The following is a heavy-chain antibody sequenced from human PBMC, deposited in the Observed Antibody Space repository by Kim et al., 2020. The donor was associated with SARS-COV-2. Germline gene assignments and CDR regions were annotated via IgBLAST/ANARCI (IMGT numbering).Heavy chain of an antibody. D-gene: IGHD6-19*01. Sequence: SVKVSCKASGGTFSSYTISWVRQAPGQGLEWMGRIIPILGIANYAQKFQGRVTITADKSTSTAYMELSSLRSEDTAVYYCALCVGYSSGHKYFQHWGQGTLVTVSS. CDR2: IIPILGIA. J-gene: IGHJ1*01. V-gene: IGHV1-69*02. CDR1: GGTFSSYT. CDR3: ALCVGYSSGHKYFQH.